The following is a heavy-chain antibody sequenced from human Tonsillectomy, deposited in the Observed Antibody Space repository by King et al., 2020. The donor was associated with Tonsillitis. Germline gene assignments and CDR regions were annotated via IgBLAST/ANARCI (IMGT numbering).Heavy chain of an antibody. D-gene: IGHD1-26*01. CDR1: GFTFDDYA. V-gene: IGHV3-9*01. Sequence: VQLVESGGGLVQPGRSLRLSCVVSGFTFDDYAMHWVRQAPGKGLEWVSGISWNSGSIGYADSVKGRFTISRDNAKNSLFLQMNSLRAWETALYFCTKDWEPSIFCSFDSWGQGTLVTVPS. J-gene: IGHJ4*02. CDR3: TKDWEPSIFCSFDS. CDR2: ISWNSGSI.